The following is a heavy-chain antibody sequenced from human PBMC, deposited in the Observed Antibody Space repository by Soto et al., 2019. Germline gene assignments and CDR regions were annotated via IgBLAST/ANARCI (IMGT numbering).Heavy chain of an antibody. CDR2: ISGSGGST. D-gene: IGHD3-10*01. CDR3: AKDHYGSGSYYANYFDY. V-gene: IGHV3-23*01. Sequence: QPGGSLRLSCAASGFTFSSYAMSWVRQAPGKGLEWVSAISGSGGSTYYADSVKGRFTISRDNSKNTLYLQMNSLRAEDTAVYYCAKDHYGSGSYYANYFDYWGQGTLVTVSS. CDR1: GFTFSSYA. J-gene: IGHJ4*02.